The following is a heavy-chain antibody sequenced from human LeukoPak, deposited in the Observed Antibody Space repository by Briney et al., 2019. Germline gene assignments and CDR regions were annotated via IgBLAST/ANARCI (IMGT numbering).Heavy chain of an antibody. D-gene: IGHD6-19*01. J-gene: IGHJ1*01. CDR1: GFTFDNYA. V-gene: IGHV3-9*01. CDR3: ARAYKDRSLAGKKEFFQH. CDR2: ISWNSGTI. Sequence: RPGGSLRLSCAASGFTFDNYAMNWVRQVPGKGLEWISPISWNSGTIGYADSVKGRFTISRDNANNFLYLQMNSLRAEDTALYYCARAYKDRSLAGKKEFFQHWGQGTLVTVSS.